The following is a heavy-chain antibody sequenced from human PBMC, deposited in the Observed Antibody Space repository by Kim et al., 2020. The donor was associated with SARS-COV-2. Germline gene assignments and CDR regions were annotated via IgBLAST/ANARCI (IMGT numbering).Heavy chain of an antibody. Sequence: KFQGRVTMTEDTSTDTAYMELSSLRSEDTAVYYCATRPRYSSSWYGAFDIWGQGTMVTVSS. V-gene: IGHV1-24*01. CDR3: ATRPRYSSSWYGAFDI. J-gene: IGHJ3*02. D-gene: IGHD6-13*01.